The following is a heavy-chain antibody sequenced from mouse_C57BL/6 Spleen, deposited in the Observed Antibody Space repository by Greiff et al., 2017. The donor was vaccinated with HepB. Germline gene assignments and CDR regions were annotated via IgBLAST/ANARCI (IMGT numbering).Heavy chain of an antibody. D-gene: IGHD1-1*01. CDR2: IRNKANGYTT. V-gene: IGHV7-3*01. CDR1: GFTFTDYY. J-gene: IGHJ4*01. CDR3: VFITTASYYAMDY. Sequence: EVQLVESGGGLVQPGGSLSLSCAASGFTFTDYYMSWVRQPPGKALEWLGFIRNKANGYTTEYSASVKGRFTISRDNSQSILYLQMNALRAEDSATYYCVFITTASYYAMDYWGQGTSVTVSS.